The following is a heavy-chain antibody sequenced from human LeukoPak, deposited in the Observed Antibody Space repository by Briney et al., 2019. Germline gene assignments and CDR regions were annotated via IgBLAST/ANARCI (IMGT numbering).Heavy chain of an antibody. V-gene: IGHV4-59*01. CDR3: ARVGKTHYDFWSGPSRGYYFDY. CDR1: GGSISSYY. Sequence: SETLSLTCTVSGGSISSYYWSWIRQPPGKGLEWIGYIYYSGSTNYNPSLKSRVTISVDTSKNQFSLKLSSVTAADTAVYYCARVGKTHYDFWSGPSRGYYFDYWGQGTLVTVSS. CDR2: IYYSGST. D-gene: IGHD3-3*01. J-gene: IGHJ4*02.